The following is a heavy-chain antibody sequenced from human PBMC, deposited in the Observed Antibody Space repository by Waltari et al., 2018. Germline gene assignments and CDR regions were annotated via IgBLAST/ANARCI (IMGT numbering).Heavy chain of an antibody. D-gene: IGHD3-22*01. Sequence: QVQLVQSGAEVKKPGASVKVSCKASGYTFTGYYMHWVRQAPGQGLEWMGGIIPIVGTANYAQKFQGRVTITADESTSTAYMELSSLRSEDTAVYYCASSPSNYYDSSGYSDYWGQGTLVTVSS. CDR2: IIPIVGTA. CDR1: GYTFTGYY. J-gene: IGHJ4*02. CDR3: ASSPSNYYDSSGYSDY. V-gene: IGHV1-69*01.